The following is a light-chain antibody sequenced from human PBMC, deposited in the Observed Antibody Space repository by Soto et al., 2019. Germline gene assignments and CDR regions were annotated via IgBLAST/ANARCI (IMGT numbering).Light chain of an antibody. V-gene: IGLV2-14*01. CDR2: EVN. J-gene: IGLJ3*02. CDR1: SSDIGSHNY. CDR3: SSYTTKFTWV. Sequence: QSALTQPASVSGSPGQSITISCTGTSSDIGSHNYVSWYQQHPGKAPKLIIYEVNNRPSGVSNRFSGSKSGNTASLTISGLQTEDEADYYCSSYTTKFTWVFGGGTKLTVL.